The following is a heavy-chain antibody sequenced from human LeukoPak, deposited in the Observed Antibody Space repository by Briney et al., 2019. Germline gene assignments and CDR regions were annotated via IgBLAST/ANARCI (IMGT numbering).Heavy chain of an antibody. CDR3: ARDNLGYCSSTSCWGYNWFDP. J-gene: IGHJ5*02. V-gene: IGHV4-4*07. CDR1: GGSISSYY. CDR2: IYTSGST. D-gene: IGHD2-2*01. Sequence: PSETLSLTCTVSGGSISSYYWSWIRQPAGKGLEWIGRIYTSGSTNYNPSLKSRVTMSVDTSKNQFSLKLSSVTAADTAVYYCARDNLGYCSSTSCWGYNWFDPWGQGTLVTVSS.